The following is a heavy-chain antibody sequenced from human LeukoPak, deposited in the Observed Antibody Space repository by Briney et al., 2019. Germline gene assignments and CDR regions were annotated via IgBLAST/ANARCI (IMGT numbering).Heavy chain of an antibody. V-gene: IGHV1-69*04. J-gene: IGHJ5*02. Sequence: ASVKVSCKASGGTFSSYAISWVRQAPGQGLEWMGRIIPIFGIANYAQKFQGRVTITADKSMSTAYMELSSLRSEDTAVYYCARGDDSSAPDWFDPWGQGTLVTVSS. CDR1: GGTFSSYA. D-gene: IGHD3-22*01. CDR2: IIPIFGIA. CDR3: ARGDDSSAPDWFDP.